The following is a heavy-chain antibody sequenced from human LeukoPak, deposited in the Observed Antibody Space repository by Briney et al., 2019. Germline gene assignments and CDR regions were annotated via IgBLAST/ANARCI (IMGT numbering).Heavy chain of an antibody. J-gene: IGHJ4*02. CDR1: GGSISSGGYY. CDR2: IYYSGST. V-gene: IGHV4-31*03. CDR3: ARGSPYDYFWGSYRPHFFDY. D-gene: IGHD3-16*02. Sequence: PSETLSLTCTVSGGSISSGGYYLSWIRQHPGKGLEWIRYIYYSGSTYYNPSLKSRVTISVDTSKNQFSLKLSSVTAADTAVYYCARGSPYDYFWGSYRPHFFDYWGQGTLVTVSS.